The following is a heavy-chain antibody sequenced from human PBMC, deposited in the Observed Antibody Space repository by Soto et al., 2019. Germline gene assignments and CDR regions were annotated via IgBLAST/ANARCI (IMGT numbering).Heavy chain of an antibody. V-gene: IGHV4-39*01. D-gene: IGHD5-12*01. CDR1: GGSISSSSYY. CDR2: IYYSGST. CDR3: ARGSGYDSVGSHY. J-gene: IGHJ4*02. Sequence: SETLSLTCTVSGGSISSSSYYWGWIRQPPGKGLEWIGSIYYSGSTYYNPSLKSRVTISVDTSKNQFSLKLSSVTAADTAVYYCARGSGYDSVGSHYWGQGTLVTVSS.